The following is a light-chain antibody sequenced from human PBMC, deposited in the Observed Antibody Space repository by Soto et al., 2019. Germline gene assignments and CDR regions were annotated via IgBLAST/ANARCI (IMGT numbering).Light chain of an antibody. CDR2: YDD. CDR1: SSNIGNNA. J-gene: IGLJ3*02. V-gene: IGLV1-36*01. Sequence: QSVLTQPPSVSEAPGRRVTISCSGSSSNIGNNAVNWYQQLPGKAPKLLIFYDDLLPSGVPDRFYGSKSGTSASLAITGLQAEDEADYYCQSYDSSLSGSGVFGGGTQLTVL. CDR3: QSYDSSLSGSGV.